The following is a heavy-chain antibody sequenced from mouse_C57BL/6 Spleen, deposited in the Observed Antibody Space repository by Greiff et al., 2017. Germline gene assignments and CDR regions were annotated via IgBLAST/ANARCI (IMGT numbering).Heavy chain of an antibody. J-gene: IGHJ4*01. V-gene: IGHV1-76*01. CDR2: IYPGSGNT. CDR1: GYTFTDYY. CDR3: ARGLYDYDAYAMDY. Sequence: HVQLQQSGAELVRPGASVKLSCKASGYTFTDYYINWVKQRPGQGLEWIARIYPGSGNTSYNEKFNSKATMTVDKSSSRAYMLLSNLTSEDSAVYYCARGLYDYDAYAMDYWGQGTSVTVSS. D-gene: IGHD2-4*01.